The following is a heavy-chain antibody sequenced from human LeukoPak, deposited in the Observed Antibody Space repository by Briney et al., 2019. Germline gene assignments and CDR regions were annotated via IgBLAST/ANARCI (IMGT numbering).Heavy chain of an antibody. V-gene: IGHV4-34*01. CDR2: INHSGST. CDR3: ARGHHPYGMDV. CDR1: GGSFSGYY. Sequence: SETLSLTCAVYGGSFSGYYWSWLRQPPGKGLEWIGEINHSGSTNYNPSLKSRVTISVDTSKNQFSLKLSSVTAADTAVYYCARGHHPYGMDVWGQGTTVTVSS. J-gene: IGHJ6*02.